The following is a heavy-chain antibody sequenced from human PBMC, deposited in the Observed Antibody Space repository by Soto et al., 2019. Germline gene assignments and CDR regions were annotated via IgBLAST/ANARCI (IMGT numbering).Heavy chain of an antibody. CDR2: ISYDGSNK. Sequence: GGSLRLSCAASGFTFSSYAMHWVRQAPGKGLEWVAVISYDGSNKYYADSVKGRFTISRDNSKNTLYLQMNSLRAEDTAVYYCARDALIVVASGAFDIWGQGTMVTVSS. D-gene: IGHD3-22*01. V-gene: IGHV3-30-3*01. CDR1: GFTFSSYA. CDR3: ARDALIVVASGAFDI. J-gene: IGHJ3*02.